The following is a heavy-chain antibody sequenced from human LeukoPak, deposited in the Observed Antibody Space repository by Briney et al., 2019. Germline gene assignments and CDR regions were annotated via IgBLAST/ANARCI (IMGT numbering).Heavy chain of an antibody. J-gene: IGHJ6*02. CDR1: GGSFSGYY. Sequence: SETLSLTCAVYGGSFSGYYWSWIRQPPGKGLEWIGEINHSGSTNYNPSLKSRVTISVDTSKNQFSLKLSSVTAADTAVYCCARVGPVYGMDVWGQGTTVTVSS. CDR3: ARVGPVYGMDV. V-gene: IGHV4-34*01. CDR2: INHSGST.